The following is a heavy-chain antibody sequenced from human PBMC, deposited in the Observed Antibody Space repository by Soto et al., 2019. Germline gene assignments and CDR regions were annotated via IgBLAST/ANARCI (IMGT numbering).Heavy chain of an antibody. CDR1: GFTFSNAW. D-gene: IGHD3-22*01. J-gene: IGHJ4*02. Sequence: PGGSLRLSCAASGFTFSNAWMSWVRQAPGKGLEWVGRIKSKTDGGTTDYAAPVKGRFTISRDDSKNTLYLQMNSLKTEDTAVYYCTTDPDDSSGYYWRYFDYWGQGTLVTVSS. V-gene: IGHV3-15*01. CDR2: IKSKTDGGTT. CDR3: TTDPDDSSGYYWRYFDY.